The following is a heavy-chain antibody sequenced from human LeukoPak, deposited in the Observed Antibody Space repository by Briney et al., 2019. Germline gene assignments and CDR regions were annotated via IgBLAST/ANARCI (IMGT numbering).Heavy chain of an antibody. V-gene: IGHV3-30*02. Sequence: PGGSLRPSCAASGFTFSTNGIHWVRQAPGKGLEWVTYIRKDGSDKWYAKSVKGRFTISRDNSKNTVILQMNSLRPEDTALYYCAKDDQWSLDHWGQGALVTVSS. CDR1: GFTFSTNG. CDR3: AKDDQWSLDH. CDR2: IRKDGSDK. J-gene: IGHJ5*02. D-gene: IGHD2-15*01.